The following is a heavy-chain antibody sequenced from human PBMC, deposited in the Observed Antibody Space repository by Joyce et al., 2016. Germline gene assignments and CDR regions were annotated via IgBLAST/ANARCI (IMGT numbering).Heavy chain of an antibody. Sequence: QVQLVESGGGVVQPGRSLRLSCEGSGFNFSTYGMHWVRQAPGKGLDWVALSWYNGRNDQYADSVKGRFTISRDNFKNTLYLHMNSLRAEDTAVYHCARNLDPLVSRGHGMDVWGQGTTVTVSS. V-gene: IGHV3-33*01. D-gene: IGHD3-10*01. CDR3: ARNLDPLVSRGHGMDV. J-gene: IGHJ6*02. CDR2: SWYNGRND. CDR1: GFNFSTYG.